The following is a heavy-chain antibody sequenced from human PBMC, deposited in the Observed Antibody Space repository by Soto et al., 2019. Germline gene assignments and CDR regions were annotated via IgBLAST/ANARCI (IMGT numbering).Heavy chain of an antibody. V-gene: IGHV4-34*01. D-gene: IGHD3-10*01. Sequence: SETLSLTCAVYGGSFSGYYWSWLRQPPGKGLEWIGEINHSGSTNYNPSLKSRVTISVDTSKNQFSLKLSSVTAADTAVYYCARGGYYYGSGSYNDFDYWGQGTLVTVSS. CDR3: ARGGYYYGSGSYNDFDY. CDR2: INHSGST. J-gene: IGHJ4*02. CDR1: GGSFSGYY.